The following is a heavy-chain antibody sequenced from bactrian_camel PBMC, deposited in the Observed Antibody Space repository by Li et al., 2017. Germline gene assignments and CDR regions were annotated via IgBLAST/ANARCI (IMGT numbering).Heavy chain of an antibody. Sequence: DVQLVESGGGSVQAGGSLRLSCEASGSYVTYGGFCMGWYRQAPGKEREGVASIHTEPGTTYYADFAKGRFTFSQDNVKRIIYLQMNDLESGDTAMYYCAAGQVSACGKLSTPLARREFSYWGQGSQVTVS. CDR3: AAGQVSACGKLSTPLARREFSY. CDR2: IHTEPGTT. J-gene: IGHJ6*01. D-gene: IGHD1*01. V-gene: IGHV3S31*01. CDR1: GSYVTYGGFC.